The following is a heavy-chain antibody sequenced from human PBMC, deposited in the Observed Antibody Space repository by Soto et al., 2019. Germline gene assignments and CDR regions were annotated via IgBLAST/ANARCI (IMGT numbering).Heavy chain of an antibody. Sequence: EVQLEESGGALVQPGRSLRISSAASGFTFDDYAMHWVRQVLGKGLEWVSSISWNSGNIGYADSVKGRFTTSRDNAKNSLYLQMNSLRPEDTALYYCVRSKGGYSYGTPFDYWGQGTLVTVSS. D-gene: IGHD5-18*01. J-gene: IGHJ4*02. CDR1: GFTFDDYA. V-gene: IGHV3-9*01. CDR3: VRSKGGYSYGTPFDY. CDR2: ISWNSGNI.